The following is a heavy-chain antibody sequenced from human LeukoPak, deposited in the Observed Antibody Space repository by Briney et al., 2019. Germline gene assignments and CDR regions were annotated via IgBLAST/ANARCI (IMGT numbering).Heavy chain of an antibody. CDR1: GYTFTGYY. J-gene: IGHJ6*03. CDR3: AREAYASGSFRTDYYYMDV. D-gene: IGHD3-10*01. Sequence: ASVKVSCKASGYTFTGYYMHWVRQAPGQGLEWMGRISPTSGGTNYAQKFQGRVTMTRDTSISTAYMELSRLRSDDTAVYYCAREAYASGSFRTDYYYMDVWGKGTTVTISS. V-gene: IGHV1-2*06. CDR2: ISPTSGGT.